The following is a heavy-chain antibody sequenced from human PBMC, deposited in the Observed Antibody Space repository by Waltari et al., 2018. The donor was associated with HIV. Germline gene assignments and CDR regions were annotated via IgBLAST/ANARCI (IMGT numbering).Heavy chain of an antibody. J-gene: IGHJ6*02. Sequence: QVQLQQWGAGLLKPSETLSLTCAVYGGSFSGYSWSWIRQPPGKGLEWIGEINFSGSTNYNPSLKSRVTRSVDTSKNQFSLKLSSVTAADTAVYYCARGQIVVAPAAIPDGTYYYDGMDVWGQGTTVTVSS. D-gene: IGHD2-2*02. CDR2: INFSGST. V-gene: IGHV4-34*01. CDR1: GGSFSGYS. CDR3: ARGQIVVAPAAIPDGTYYYDGMDV.